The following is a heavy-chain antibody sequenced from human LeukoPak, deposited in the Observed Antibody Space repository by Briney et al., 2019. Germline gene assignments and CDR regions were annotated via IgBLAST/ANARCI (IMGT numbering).Heavy chain of an antibody. D-gene: IGHD5-18*01. CDR3: ARGATAMVSFYFDY. CDR1: GFTFSTYA. Sequence: GGSLRLSCAASGFTFSTYAMHWVRQAPGKGLEWVAFIRYDGGDIFYADSLKGRFTISRDNSKNTLYLQMNSLRPEDTAVYYCARGATAMVSFYFDYWGRGTLVTVSS. J-gene: IGHJ4*02. CDR2: IRYDGGDI. V-gene: IGHV3-30*02.